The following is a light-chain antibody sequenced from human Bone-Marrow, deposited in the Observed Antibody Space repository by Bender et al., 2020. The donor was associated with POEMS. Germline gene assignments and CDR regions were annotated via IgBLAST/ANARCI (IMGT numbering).Light chain of an antibody. CDR1: SSNIGAHA. CDR2: SSH. J-gene: IGLJ3*02. Sequence: QSVLTQPPSASGTPGQRVTISCSGGSSNIGAHAVNWYQHLPGTAPKLLIYSSHRRPSEVPDRFSGSRSGTSASLAISGLQSEDEADYYCATWADTLNGHWVFGGGTKLTVL. CDR3: ATWADTLNGHWV. V-gene: IGLV1-44*01.